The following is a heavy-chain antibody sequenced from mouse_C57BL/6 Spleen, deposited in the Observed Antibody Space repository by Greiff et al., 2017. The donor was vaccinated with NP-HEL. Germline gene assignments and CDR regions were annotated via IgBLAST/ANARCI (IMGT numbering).Heavy chain of an antibody. CDR1: GYTFTSYW. V-gene: IGHV1-69*01. D-gene: IGHD2-10*02. CDR2: IDPSDSDT. CDR3: ARDLENYAMDY. J-gene: IGHJ4*01. Sequence: QVQLQQPGAELVMPGASVKLSCKASGYTFTSYWMHWVKQRPGQGLEWIGDIDPSDSDTNYNQKFKGKSTLTVDKSSSTAYMQLSSLTSEDSAVYYCARDLENYAMDYWGQGTSVTVSS.